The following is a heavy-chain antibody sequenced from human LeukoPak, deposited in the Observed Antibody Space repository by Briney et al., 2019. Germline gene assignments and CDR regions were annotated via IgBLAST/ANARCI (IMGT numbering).Heavy chain of an antibody. Sequence: GGSLRLSCVASGFTFSGHWIHWVRQVPRKRLLAVSRIIPDGSATGYADSVKGRFTISRDNAKNTLYLEMNSLTAEDTALYYCTRSGYSNGYDYWGQGTLVTVSS. CDR1: GFTFSGHW. J-gene: IGHJ4*02. CDR2: IIPDGSAT. D-gene: IGHD6-19*01. V-gene: IGHV3-74*01. CDR3: TRSGYSNGYDY.